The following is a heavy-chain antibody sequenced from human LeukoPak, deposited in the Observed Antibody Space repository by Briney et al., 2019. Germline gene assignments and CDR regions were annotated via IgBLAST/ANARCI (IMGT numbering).Heavy chain of an antibody. D-gene: IGHD1-26*01. CDR3: ARDRRWELPTFDY. J-gene: IGHJ4*02. CDR1: GYTFTGYY. CDR2: INPNSGGT. Sequence: ASVKVSCKASGYTFTGYYMHWVRQAPGQGLEWMGWINPNSGGTNYAQKLQGRVTMTTDTSTSTAYMELRSLRSDDTAVYYCARDRRWELPTFDYWGQGTLVTVSS. V-gene: IGHV1-2*02.